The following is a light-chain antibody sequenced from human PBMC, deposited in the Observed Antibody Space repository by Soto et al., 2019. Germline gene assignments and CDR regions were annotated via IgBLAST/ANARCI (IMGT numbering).Light chain of an antibody. CDR2: AAS. J-gene: IGKJ5*01. Sequence: DIQLTQSPSFLSASVGDRVTITCRASQGINSYLAWYQQKPGKVPKLLIYAASTLQSGVPSRFSGSGSGTEFTLTISSLQPEDFATYDCQQINSYPITCGQGTRLEI. CDR3: QQINSYPIT. CDR1: QGINSY. V-gene: IGKV1-9*01.